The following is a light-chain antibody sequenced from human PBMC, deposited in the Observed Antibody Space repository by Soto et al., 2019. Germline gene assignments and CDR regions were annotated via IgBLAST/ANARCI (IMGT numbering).Light chain of an antibody. CDR2: GAS. CDR1: QSVSTN. CDR3: QHYNNWPPWT. J-gene: IGKJ1*01. V-gene: IGKV3-15*01. Sequence: EVVMTQTPATLSVSPGERATLSCRASQSVSTNLAWYQQKPGQAPRLLIYGASRRATGVPARFSGSGSGTEFTLTISSLQSEHFAVYYCQHYNNWPPWTFGQGTKVEVK.